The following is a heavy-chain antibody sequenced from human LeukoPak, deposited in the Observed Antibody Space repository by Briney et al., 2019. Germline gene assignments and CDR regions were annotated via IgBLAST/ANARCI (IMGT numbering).Heavy chain of an antibody. J-gene: IGHJ4*02. CDR2: INPNSGGT. V-gene: IGHV1-2*06. CDR3: ARDRLGSRYSSSWYFDY. Sequence: ASVKVSCKASGYTFTGYYMHWVRQAPGQGLEWMGRINPNSGGTNYAQKFQGRVTMTRDTPISTAYMELSRLRSDDTAVYYCARDRLGSRYSSSWYFDYWGQGTLVTVSS. CDR1: GYTFTGYY. D-gene: IGHD6-13*01.